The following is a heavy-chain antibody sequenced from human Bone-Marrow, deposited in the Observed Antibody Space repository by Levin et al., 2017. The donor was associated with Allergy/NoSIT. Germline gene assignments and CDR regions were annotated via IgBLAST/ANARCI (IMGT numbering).Heavy chain of an antibody. CDR3: AGRFTYYDFWSGYYENWFDP. CDR2: IDPSDSYT. V-gene: IGHV5-10-1*01. CDR1: GYSFTSYW. D-gene: IGHD3-3*01. Sequence: GESLKISCKGSGYSFTSYWFSWVRQMPGKGLEWMGRIDPSDSYTNYSPSFQGHVTISADKSISTAYLQWSSLKASDTAMYYCAGRFTYYDFWSGYYENWFDPWGQGTLVTVSS. J-gene: IGHJ5*02.